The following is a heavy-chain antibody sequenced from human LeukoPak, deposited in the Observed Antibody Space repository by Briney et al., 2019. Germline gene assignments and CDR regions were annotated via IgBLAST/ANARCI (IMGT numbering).Heavy chain of an antibody. D-gene: IGHD3-16*02. CDR3: ATGYDYVWGSYRYTGFDY. CDR1: GYTLTELS. J-gene: IGHJ4*02. Sequence: VASVKVSCKVSGYTLTELSMHWVRQAPGKGVDWMGGFDPEDCETIYAQKFQGRVTMTEDTSTDTAYMELSSLRSEDTAVYYCATGYDYVWGSYRYTGFDYWGQGTLVTVSS. V-gene: IGHV1-24*01. CDR2: FDPEDCET.